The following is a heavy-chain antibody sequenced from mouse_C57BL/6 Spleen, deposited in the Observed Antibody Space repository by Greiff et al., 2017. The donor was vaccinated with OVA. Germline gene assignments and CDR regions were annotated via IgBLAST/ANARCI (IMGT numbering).Heavy chain of an antibody. J-gene: IGHJ4*01. D-gene: IGHD2-1*01. CDR1: GFTFTDYY. V-gene: IGHV7-3*01. Sequence: EVQVVESGGGLVQPGGSLSLSCAASGFTFTDYYMSWVRQPPGKALEWLGFIRNKANGYTTEYSASVKGRFTISRDNSQSILYLQMKARRADDSATYDGARSFAPIYYCNPYYAMDYWGQGTSVTVSS. CDR2: IRNKANGYTT. CDR3: ARSFAPIYYCNPYYAMDY.